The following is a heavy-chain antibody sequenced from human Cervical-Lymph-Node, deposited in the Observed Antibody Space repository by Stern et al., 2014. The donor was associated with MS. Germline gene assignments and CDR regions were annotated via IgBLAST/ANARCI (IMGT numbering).Heavy chain of an antibody. CDR2: IKQDGSEI. Sequence: EVQLVESGGGLVRPGGSLRLSCVASAINISPYWMNWVRQAPGKGLEWVANIKQDGSEISYVDSVKGRFTISRDNAQNSLYLQMDSLRDEDTAVYYCARSWNIFVRATRSYYYSGMDVWGQGTTVIVSS. CDR3: ARSWNIFVRATRSYYYSGMDV. CDR1: AINISPYW. J-gene: IGHJ6*02. V-gene: IGHV3-7*01. D-gene: IGHD1-26*01.